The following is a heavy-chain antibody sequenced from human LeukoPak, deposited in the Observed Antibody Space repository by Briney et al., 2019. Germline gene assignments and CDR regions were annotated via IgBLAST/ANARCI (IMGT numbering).Heavy chain of an antibody. CDR1: GYSLPTYW. CDR3: ARPPSRGYSSSFEY. CDR2: IYPDESDI. Sequence: GESLKISCKGSGYSLPTYWIAWVRQMPGKGLEWMGIIYPDESDIRYSPSFQGQVTISADKSISTADLQWSSLKASDTAMYYCARPPSRGYSSSFEYWGQGTLVTVSS. J-gene: IGHJ4*02. D-gene: IGHD2-2*03. V-gene: IGHV5-51*01.